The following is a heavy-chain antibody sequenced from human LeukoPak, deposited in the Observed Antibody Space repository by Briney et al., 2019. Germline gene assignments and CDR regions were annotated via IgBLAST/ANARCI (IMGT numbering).Heavy chain of an antibody. Sequence: GGSLRLSCAASGFTFDDYAMHWVRQAPGKGLEWVSLISGDGGSTYYADSVKGRFTISRDNSKNSLYLQMHSLRTEDTALYYCAKDPPYDYDSSGYYPYYWGKGTLVTVST. CDR1: GFTFDDYA. CDR2: ISGDGGST. D-gene: IGHD3-22*01. CDR3: AKDPPYDYDSSGYYPYY. V-gene: IGHV3-43*02. J-gene: IGHJ4*02.